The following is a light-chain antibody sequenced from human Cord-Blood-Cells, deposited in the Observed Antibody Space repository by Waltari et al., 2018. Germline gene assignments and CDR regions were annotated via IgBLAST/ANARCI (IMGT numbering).Light chain of an antibody. CDR1: SSDVGGYNY. Sequence: QSALTQPRSVSGSPGQSVTISCTGTSSDVGGYNYVSWYQQHPGKSHKLMIDDVSKRPSRVPDRFSGSKSGNTDSLTICWLQAEDVTDYYCCSNAGSDAFGRLVFGGGTKLTVL. J-gene: IGLJ2*01. V-gene: IGLV2-11*01. CDR2: DVS. CDR3: CSNAGSDAFGRLV.